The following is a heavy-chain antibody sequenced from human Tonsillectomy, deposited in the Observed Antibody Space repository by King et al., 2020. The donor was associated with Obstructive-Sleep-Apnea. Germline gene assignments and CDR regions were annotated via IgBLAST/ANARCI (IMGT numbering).Heavy chain of an antibody. CDR1: GGSISSGGHY. V-gene: IGHV4-31*03. Sequence: QLQESGPGLVKPSQTLSLACTVSGGSISSGGHYWSWLRQHPGKGLEWIGYIYYSGGTYYNPSLKSRVTLSVDTSKSQFFLKLNSVTAADAAVYYCARAETAEGTHFDYWGQGTLVIVSS. CDR2: IYYSGGT. CDR3: ARAETAEGTHFDY. J-gene: IGHJ4*02. D-gene: IGHD2-21*02.